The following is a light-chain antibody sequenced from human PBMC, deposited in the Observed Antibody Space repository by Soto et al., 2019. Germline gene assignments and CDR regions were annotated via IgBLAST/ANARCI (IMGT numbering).Light chain of an antibody. V-gene: IGLV2-14*01. J-gene: IGLJ3*02. CDR2: EVT. CDR1: SGDIGSYTY. CDR3: SSYTSSSTRV. Sequence: QSALTQPASVSGSPGQSITISCTGTSGDIGSYTYVSWYQQYPGKAPKLLISEVTNRPSGVSNRFSGSKSGNTASLTISGLQAEDEADYYCSSYTSSSTRVFGGGTKLTVL.